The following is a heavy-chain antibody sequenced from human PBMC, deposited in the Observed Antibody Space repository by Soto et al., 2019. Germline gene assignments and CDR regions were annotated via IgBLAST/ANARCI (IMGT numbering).Heavy chain of an antibody. CDR3: ARGKGSGHSDGWSYYYYGIDV. CDR2: INHSGST. V-gene: IGHV4-34*01. CDR1: VGSFSGYY. Sequence: SETLSLTCSVYVGSFSGYYWSWIRQPPGKGLEWIGEINHSGSTNYNPSLKSRVTISVDTSKNQFSLQLSSVTAADTAVYYCARGKGSGHSDGWSYYYYGIDVWGQGIT. D-gene: IGHD5-18*01. J-gene: IGHJ6*02.